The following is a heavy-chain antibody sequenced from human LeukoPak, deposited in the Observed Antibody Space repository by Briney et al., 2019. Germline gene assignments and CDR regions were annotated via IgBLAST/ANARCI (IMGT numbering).Heavy chain of an antibody. D-gene: IGHD3-16*02. CDR2: IYHSGST. V-gene: IGHV4-38-2*02. Sequence: PSETLSLTCTVSGYSIISGYYWDWIRQPPGKGLEWIGNIYHSGSTYDNPSLKSRVTISVDTSKNQFSLKLSSVTAADTAVYYCAKLHPGWGSYLTYWGQGTLVPV. CDR1: GYSIISGYY. CDR3: AKLHPGWGSYLTY. J-gene: IGHJ4*02.